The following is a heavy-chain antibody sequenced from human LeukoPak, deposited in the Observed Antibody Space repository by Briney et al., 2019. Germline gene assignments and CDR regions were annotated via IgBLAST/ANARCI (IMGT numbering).Heavy chain of an antibody. D-gene: IGHD3-10*01. V-gene: IGHV1-2*02. CDR2: INPNSGGT. CDR3: ASPDYYGSGSYQFDP. Sequence: ASVQVSCKASRHTFTGYYMHWVRQAPGQGLEWMGWINPNSGGTNYAQKFQGRITMTSDTSISTAYMQLSSLISDDTAVYYCASPDYYGSGSYQFDPWGQGTLVTVSS. J-gene: IGHJ5*02. CDR1: RHTFTGYY.